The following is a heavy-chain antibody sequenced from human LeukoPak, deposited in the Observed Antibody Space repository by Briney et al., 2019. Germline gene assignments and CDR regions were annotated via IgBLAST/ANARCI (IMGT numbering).Heavy chain of an antibody. CDR2: INPNSGGT. J-gene: IGHJ4*02. D-gene: IGHD2-2*01. CDR3: ARDLVIRTVPPYY. CDR1: GYTFTGYY. Sequence: GASVKVSCKASGYTFTGYYMHWVRQAPGQGLEWMGWINPNSGGTNYAQKFQGRVTMTRDTSISTAYMELSRLRSDDTAVSYCARDLVIRTVPPYYWGQGTLVTVSS. V-gene: IGHV1-2*02.